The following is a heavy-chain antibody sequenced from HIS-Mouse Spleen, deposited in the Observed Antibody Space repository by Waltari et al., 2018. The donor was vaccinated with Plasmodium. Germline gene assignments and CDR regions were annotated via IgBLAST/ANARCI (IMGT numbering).Heavy chain of an antibody. CDR2: ISYDGSNK. Sequence: LVESGGGVVQPGRSLRLSCAASGFTFSSYAMHWVRQAPGQGLEWVAVISYDGSNKYYADSVKGRFTISRDNSKNTLYLQMNSLRAEDTAVYYCAREGGYCSGGSCYSGQGFDIWGQGTMVTVSS. J-gene: IGHJ3*02. D-gene: IGHD2-15*01. CDR1: GFTFSSYA. CDR3: AREGGYCSGGSCYSGQGFDI. V-gene: IGHV3-30-3*01.